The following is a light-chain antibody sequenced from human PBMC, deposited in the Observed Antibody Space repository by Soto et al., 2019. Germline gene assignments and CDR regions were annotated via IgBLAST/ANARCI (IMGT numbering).Light chain of an antibody. J-gene: IGKJ4*01. CDR1: QSVSSY. Sequence: EIVLTQSPATLSLSPGERATLSCRASQSVSSYLAWYQQKPGQAPRLLIYGASNRATGIPARFSGSGSGTDFTLTISSLEPEDFAVYYCQQRSNWPGVTFGGGTKVEIK. CDR2: GAS. CDR3: QQRSNWPGVT. V-gene: IGKV3-11*01.